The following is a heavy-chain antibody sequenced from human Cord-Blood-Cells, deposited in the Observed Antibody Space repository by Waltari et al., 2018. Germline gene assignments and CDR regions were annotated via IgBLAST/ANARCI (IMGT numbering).Heavy chain of an antibody. V-gene: IGHV3-21*01. CDR3: AREGIRGGYFDY. Sequence: EVQLVESGGGLVKPGGTLSLSCAASGFPFRSYRMNWVRQGPGKGLEWFSSSSSSSSYIYYADSVKGRFTISRDNAKNSLYLQMNSLRAEDTAVYYCAREGIRGGYFDYWGQGTLVTVSS. J-gene: IGHJ4*02. CDR2: SSSSSSYI. CDR1: GFPFRSYR. D-gene: IGHD3-16*01.